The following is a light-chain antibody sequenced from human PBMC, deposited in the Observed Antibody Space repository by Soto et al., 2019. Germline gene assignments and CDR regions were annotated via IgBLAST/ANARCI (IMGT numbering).Light chain of an antibody. CDR2: LEGSGNY. V-gene: IGLV4-60*02. CDR3: ETWDSNIRV. Sequence: QSVLTQSSSASASLGSSVKLTCTLSSGHNTYIIAWHQQQPGKAPRYLMRLEGSGNYKKGTGVPDRFSGSNSGADRYLTISNLQFEDEADYYCETWDSNIRVFGGGTKLTVL. CDR1: SGHNTYI. J-gene: IGLJ3*02.